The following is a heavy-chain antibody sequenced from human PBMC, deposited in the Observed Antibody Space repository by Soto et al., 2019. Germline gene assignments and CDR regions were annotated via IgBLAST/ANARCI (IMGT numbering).Heavy chain of an antibody. CDR2: IYPSGGT. Sequence: QLQLQESGSGLVKPSQTLSRTCAVSGGSISSGGYSWSWIRQPPGKGREWIGYIYPSGGTYYYTSVKRRVTISVDRCKNQCSLKLSSVTAAATDVYYCACAPSPYLGQVTLVTVSS. J-gene: IGHJ4*02. V-gene: IGHV4-30-2*01. CDR3: ACAPSPY. CDR1: GGSISSGGYS.